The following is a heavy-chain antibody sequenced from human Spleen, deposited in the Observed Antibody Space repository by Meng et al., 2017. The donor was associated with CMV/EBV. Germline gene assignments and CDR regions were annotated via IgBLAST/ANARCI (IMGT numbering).Heavy chain of an antibody. V-gene: IGHV3-30-3*01. CDR2: ISYDGSNN. CDR1: TFSRYA. J-gene: IGHJ3*02. CDR3: ARDREYLGSGSYTDAFDI. Sequence: TFSRYAMHWVRQAPGKGLEWVAVISYDGSNNYYADSVKGRFTISRDNSNNTLYLQMNSLRAEDTAVHYCARDREYLGSGSYTDAFDIWGHGTMVTVSS. D-gene: IGHD3-10*01.